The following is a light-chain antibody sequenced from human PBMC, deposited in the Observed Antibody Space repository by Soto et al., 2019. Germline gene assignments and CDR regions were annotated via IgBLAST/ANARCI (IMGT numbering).Light chain of an antibody. CDR2: EVS. CDR1: SSDVGGYNY. J-gene: IGLJ1*01. V-gene: IGLV2-14*01. Sequence: SVLTQPASVSGSPGQSITISCTGTSSDVGGYNYVSWYQQQSGKAPKLMIHEVSNRPSGVSNRFSDSKSGNTASLTISGLQAEDEADYYCSSYTSSRAYVFGIGTKVTVL. CDR3: SSYTSSRAYV.